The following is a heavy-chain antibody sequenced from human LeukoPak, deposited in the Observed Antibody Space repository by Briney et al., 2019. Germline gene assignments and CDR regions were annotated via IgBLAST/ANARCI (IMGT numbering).Heavy chain of an antibody. V-gene: IGHV3-30*07. CDR3: AKGLLRVATIVLGNQEYYFDY. D-gene: IGHD5-12*01. Sequence: GGSLRLSCAASGFSFSTNAMHWVRQAPGKGLEWVAVISYDGTYKYYADSVKGRFTISRDNSKNTLYLQMNSLRVEDTAVYYCAKGLLRVATIVLGNQEYYFDYWGQGTLVTVSS. J-gene: IGHJ4*02. CDR1: GFSFSTNA. CDR2: ISYDGTYK.